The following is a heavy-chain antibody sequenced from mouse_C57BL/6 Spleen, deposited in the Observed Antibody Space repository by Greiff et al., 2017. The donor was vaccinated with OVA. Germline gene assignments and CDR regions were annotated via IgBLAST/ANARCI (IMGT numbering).Heavy chain of an antibody. CDR3: ARTTGDYYGSSYWYFDV. D-gene: IGHD1-1*01. CDR2: IYPGDGDT. CDR1: GYAFSSSW. V-gene: IGHV1-82*01. J-gene: IGHJ1*03. Sequence: VKVVESGPELVKPGASVKISCKASGYAFSSSWMNWVKQRPGKGLEWIGRIYPGDGDTNYNGKFKGKATLTADKSSSTAYMQLSSLTSEDSAVYFCARTTGDYYGSSYWYFDVWGTGTTVTVSS.